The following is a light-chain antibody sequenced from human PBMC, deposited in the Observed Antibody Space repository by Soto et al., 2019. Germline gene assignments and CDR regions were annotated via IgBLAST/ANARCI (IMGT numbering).Light chain of an antibody. CDR1: SSDIGSYNA. CDR2: DVF. CDR3: SSFAPSYRVI. Sequence: QSALTQPRSVSGSPGHSVTISCFGTSSDIGSYNAVSWYQQHPGKAPKLIIFDVFERPSGVPDRFSGSKSGNSASLTISGLQAEDESDYYCSSFAPSYRVIFGGGTKLTVL. V-gene: IGLV2-11*01. J-gene: IGLJ2*01.